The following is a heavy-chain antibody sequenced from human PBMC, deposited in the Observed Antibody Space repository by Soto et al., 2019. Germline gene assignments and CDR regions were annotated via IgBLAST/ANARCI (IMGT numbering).Heavy chain of an antibody. Sequence: GGSLRLSCAASGFTFSSYGMHWVRQAPGKGLEWVAVIWYDGSNKYYANSVKGRFTISRDNSKNTLYLQMNSLRAEDTAVYYCARDYYDSSGYLASSFGYWGQGTLVTVSS. J-gene: IGHJ4*02. V-gene: IGHV3-33*01. CDR3: ARDYYDSSGYLASSFGY. D-gene: IGHD3-22*01. CDR1: GFTFSSYG. CDR2: IWYDGSNK.